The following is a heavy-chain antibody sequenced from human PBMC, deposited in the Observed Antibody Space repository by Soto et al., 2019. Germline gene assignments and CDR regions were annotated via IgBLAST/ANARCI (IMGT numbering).Heavy chain of an antibody. J-gene: IGHJ4*02. CDR2: IDGSGNT. CDR3: VGARGRLVGFDY. V-gene: IGHV4-34*01. CDR1: SESLRGYY. Sequence: QVQLQQWGAGLLKPSETLSLTCAVNSESLRGYYWSWICQSPGKGLAWIGEIDGSGNTNYSPSLKRRLAMSVDTSKNHFSLNLNSVSAADTAAYYCVGARGRLVGFDYWGQGTLVTVSS. D-gene: IGHD1-26*01.